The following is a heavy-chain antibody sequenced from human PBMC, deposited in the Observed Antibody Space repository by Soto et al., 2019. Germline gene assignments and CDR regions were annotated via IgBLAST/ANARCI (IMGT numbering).Heavy chain of an antibody. Sequence: GESLKISCKGSGYSFTSYWIGWVRQMPGKGLEWMGIIYPGDSDTRYSPSFQGQVTISADKSISTAYLQWSSLKASDTAMYYCARGPQYSSSWYRSYYYYGMDVWGQGTTVTVSS. CDR3: ARGPQYSSSWYRSYYYYGMDV. CDR1: GYSFTSYW. V-gene: IGHV5-51*01. J-gene: IGHJ6*02. D-gene: IGHD6-13*01. CDR2: IYPGDSDT.